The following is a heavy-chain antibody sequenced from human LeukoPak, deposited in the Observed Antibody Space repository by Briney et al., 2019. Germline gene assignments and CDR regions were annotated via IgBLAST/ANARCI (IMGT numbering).Heavy chain of an antibody. J-gene: IGHJ6*02. CDR3: ARYSSSWYNDYYYYGMDV. Sequence: SETLSLTCTVSGGSITGYYWSWIRQPPGKGLEWIGYVFYSGTTLYNPSLKSRVTISVDTSKNQFSLKLSSVTAADTAVYYCARYSSSWYNDYYYYGMDVWGQGTTVTVSS. V-gene: IGHV4-59*01. D-gene: IGHD6-13*01. CDR2: VFYSGTT. CDR1: GGSITGYY.